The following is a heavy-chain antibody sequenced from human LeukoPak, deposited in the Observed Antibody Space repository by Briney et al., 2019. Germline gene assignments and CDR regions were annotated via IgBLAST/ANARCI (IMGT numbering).Heavy chain of an antibody. Sequence: ASVKVSCKASGGTFSSYAISWVRQAPGQGLEWMGRINPNSGGTNYAQKFQGRVTMTRDTSISTAYMELSRLRSDDTAVYYCARWGSGYLYYFDYWGQGTLVTVSS. D-gene: IGHD3-3*01. CDR2: INPNSGGT. J-gene: IGHJ4*02. CDR3: ARWGSGYLYYFDY. CDR1: GGTFSSYA. V-gene: IGHV1-2*06.